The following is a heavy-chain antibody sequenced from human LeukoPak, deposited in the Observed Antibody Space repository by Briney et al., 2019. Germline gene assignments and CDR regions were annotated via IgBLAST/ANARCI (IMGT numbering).Heavy chain of an antibody. CDR2: IYYSVST. J-gene: IGHJ6*03. V-gene: IGHV4-59*01. Sequence: SRTLSLTCTVAGGSISSYYWSWIRQPPRRGLEWIGCIYYSVSTNYNTSLKSRVTISVDTSKNQFSLKLSSVTAADTAVYYCARGAATYYDFWSGYYRDYYYYYMDVWGKGTTVTVSS. CDR1: GGSISSYY. D-gene: IGHD3-3*01. CDR3: ARGAATYYDFWSGYYRDYYYYYMDV.